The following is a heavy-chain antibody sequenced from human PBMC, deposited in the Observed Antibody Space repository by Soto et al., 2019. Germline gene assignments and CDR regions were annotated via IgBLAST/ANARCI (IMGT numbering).Heavy chain of an antibody. V-gene: IGHV3-30*18. Sequence: QVQLVESGGGVVQPGRSLRLSCAASGFTFSSYGMHWVRQAPGKGLEWVAVISYDGSNKYYADSVKGRFNCSRDNSKNTLYLQMNRLRAEDTAVYYCAKEPSSGWCWAINWFDPWGQGTLVTVSS. CDR1: GFTFSSYG. J-gene: IGHJ5*02. CDR3: AKEPSSGWCWAINWFDP. D-gene: IGHD6-19*01. CDR2: ISYDGSNK.